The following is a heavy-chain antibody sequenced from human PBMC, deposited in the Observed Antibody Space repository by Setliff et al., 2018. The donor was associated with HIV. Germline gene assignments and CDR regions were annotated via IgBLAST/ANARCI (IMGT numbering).Heavy chain of an antibody. J-gene: IGHJ4*02. CDR3: AKLLPAADMAREIDS. Sequence: SETLSLTCTVSGGSISNSRYYWSWIRQPPGKGLEWIGSIYYSGSTYYNPSLKSRVTISVDTSKNQFSLKLISVSAADTAVYYCAKLLPAADMAREIDSWGQGTLVTVSS. V-gene: IGHV4-39*01. D-gene: IGHD2-2*01. CDR1: GGSISNSRYY. CDR2: IYYSGST.